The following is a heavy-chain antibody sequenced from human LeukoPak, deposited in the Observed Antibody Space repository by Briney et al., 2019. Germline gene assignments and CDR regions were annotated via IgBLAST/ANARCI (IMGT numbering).Heavy chain of an antibody. CDR2: ISYSGST. D-gene: IGHD2-2*01. V-gene: IGHV4-59*01. CDR1: GGSINSYY. Sequence: PSETLSLTCTVSGGSINSYYWSWIRQPPGKGPYYIAYISYSGSTTYNPSLKSRVTISVDTSKNHFSLKLSSVTAADTAVYYCATPEVPPGTASSFHPWGQGTLVSVSS. J-gene: IGHJ5*02. CDR3: ATPEVPPGTASSFHP.